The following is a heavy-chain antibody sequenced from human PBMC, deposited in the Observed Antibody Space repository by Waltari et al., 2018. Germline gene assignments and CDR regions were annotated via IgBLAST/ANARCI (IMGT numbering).Heavy chain of an antibody. CDR2: IYYSGGT. J-gene: IGHJ4*02. CDR3: ARVKRGYYGSGSYDY. Sequence: QVQLQESGPGLVKPSETLSLTCTVSGGSISSYYWRWIRQPPGKGLEWIGYIYYSGGTTYNPSLKSRVTISVDTSKNQFSLKLSSVTAADTAVYYCARVKRGYYGSGSYDYWGQGTLVTVSS. V-gene: IGHV4-59*01. CDR1: GGSISSYY. D-gene: IGHD3-10*01.